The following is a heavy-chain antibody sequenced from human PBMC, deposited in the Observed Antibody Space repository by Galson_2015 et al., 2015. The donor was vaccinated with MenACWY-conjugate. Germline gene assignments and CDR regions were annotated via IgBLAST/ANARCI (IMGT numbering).Heavy chain of an antibody. J-gene: IGHJ4*02. Sequence: SVKVSCKASGYTFISYGISWVRQAPGQGLEWMGWISAYNGNTNYAQKLQGRVTMTTDTSTSTAYMELRSLRSDDTAVYYCARVPSGSYYEAIDYWGQGTLVTVSS. CDR1: GYTFISYG. D-gene: IGHD1-26*01. V-gene: IGHV1-18*01. CDR3: ARVPSGSYYEAIDY. CDR2: ISAYNGNT.